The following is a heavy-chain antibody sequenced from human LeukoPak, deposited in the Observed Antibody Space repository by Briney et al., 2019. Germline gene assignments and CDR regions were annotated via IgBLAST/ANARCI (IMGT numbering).Heavy chain of an antibody. CDR1: GFTFSDYY. J-gene: IGHJ4*02. Sequence: SGGSLRLSCAASGFTFSDYYMSWIRQAPGKGLEWVSYISSSGSTIYYADSVKGRFTISRDNAKNSLYLQMNSLRAEDTAVYYCAKGALGSRRHYFFDYWGQGTLVTVSS. CDR2: ISSSGSTI. V-gene: IGHV3-11*04. CDR3: AKGALGSRRHYFFDY. D-gene: IGHD6-13*01.